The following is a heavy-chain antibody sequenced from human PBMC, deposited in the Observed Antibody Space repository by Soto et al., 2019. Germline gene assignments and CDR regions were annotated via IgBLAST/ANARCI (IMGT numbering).Heavy chain of an antibody. D-gene: IGHD2-21*02. V-gene: IGHV1-46*01. CDR2: INPSGGYT. CDR3: ARGGGIVVVTAPYDP. CDR1: GYTFTSYY. Sequence: QVQLVQSGAEVKKPGASVKVSCKASGYTFTSYYMNWVRQAPGQGLEWLGIINPSGGYTTYAQRFLGTVHLTRDTSSSTVHMGLGSLSSDDTAVYYCARGGGIVVVTAPYDPWGQGTLVTVSS. J-gene: IGHJ5*02.